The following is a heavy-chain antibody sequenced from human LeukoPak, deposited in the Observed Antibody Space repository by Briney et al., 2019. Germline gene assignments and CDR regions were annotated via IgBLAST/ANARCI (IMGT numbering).Heavy chain of an antibody. J-gene: IGHJ5*02. CDR1: GCSISSYY. CDR3: ASTTPPYYYGSSGYYLGSRGTWFDP. Sequence: PSGALSLTCTGSGCSISSYYWSWLRQPPGKGLEGVGYIYYIGCTNYNPSLMSGGTISVDTAKNQFSLKLSSVTAADTAVYYRASTTPPYYYGSSGYYLGSRGTWFDPWGQGTLVSVSS. D-gene: IGHD3-22*01. CDR2: IYYIGCT. V-gene: IGHV4-59*01.